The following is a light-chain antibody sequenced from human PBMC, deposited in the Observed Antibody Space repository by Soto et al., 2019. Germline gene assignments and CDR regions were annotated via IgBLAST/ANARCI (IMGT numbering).Light chain of an antibody. CDR1: RSVDSW. CDR3: QQYASYSSLT. Sequence: DIQMTQSPSTLSAFVGDRVTFTCRASRSVDSWVAWCQQKPGKAPKLMLFKASLLQTGFPLRFSGSGSGTEFTLTISSLQPDDSATYYCQQYASYSSLTFGGGTKVEI. CDR2: KAS. V-gene: IGKV1-5*03. J-gene: IGKJ4*01.